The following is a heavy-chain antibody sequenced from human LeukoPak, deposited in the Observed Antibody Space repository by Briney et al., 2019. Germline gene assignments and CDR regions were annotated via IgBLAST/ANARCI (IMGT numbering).Heavy chain of an antibody. J-gene: IGHJ4*02. Sequence: GGSLRLSCAASGFTFSSYAMHWVRQAPGKGLEWVAVISYDGSNKYYADSVKGRFTISRDNSKNTLYLQMNSLRAEDTAVYYCARTGGRWLFHLDYFDYWGQGTLVAVSS. V-gene: IGHV3-30-3*01. D-gene: IGHD3-22*01. CDR1: GFTFSSYA. CDR2: ISYDGSNK. CDR3: ARTGGRWLFHLDYFDY.